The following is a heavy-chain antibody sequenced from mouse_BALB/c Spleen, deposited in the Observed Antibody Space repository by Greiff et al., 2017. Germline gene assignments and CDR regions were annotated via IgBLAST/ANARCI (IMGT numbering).Heavy chain of an antibody. CDR3: ARNWEGAYFDY. Sequence: VKLQQPGAELVKPGASVKLSCKASGYTFTSYWMHWVKQRPGQGLEWIGEINPSNGRTNYNEKFKSKATLTVDKSSSTAYMQLSSLTSEDSAVYYCARNWEGAYFDYWGQGTTLTVSS. V-gene: IGHV1S81*02. D-gene: IGHD4-1*01. CDR1: GYTFTSYW. J-gene: IGHJ2*01. CDR2: INPSNGRT.